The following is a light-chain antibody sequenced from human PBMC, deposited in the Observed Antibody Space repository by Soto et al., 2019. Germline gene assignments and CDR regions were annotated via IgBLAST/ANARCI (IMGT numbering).Light chain of an antibody. CDR2: AAS. Sequence: DIQMTQSPSSLPASVGDRVTITCRASQSISNFVNWYQQKPGKAPNLLIYAASSLQSGVPSRFSGSGSGTDFTLTITSLQPEDFATYYCQQSYRIWTFGQGTKVDIK. V-gene: IGKV1-39*01. J-gene: IGKJ1*01. CDR3: QQSYRIWT. CDR1: QSISNF.